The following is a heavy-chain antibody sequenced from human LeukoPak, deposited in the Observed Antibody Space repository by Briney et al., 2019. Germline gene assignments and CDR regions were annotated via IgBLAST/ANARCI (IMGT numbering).Heavy chain of an antibody. CDR3: ARRGGSSSRRSPIDY. D-gene: IGHD6-6*01. CDR1: GFTFSDYW. CDR2: IKQDGSQR. V-gene: IGHV3-7*01. Sequence: GGSLRLSCTASGFTFSDYWMTWVRQAPGKGPEWVANIKQDGSQRYYVDPVRGRFTISRDNAKNSLFLQMNGLRAEDTAVYYCARRGGSSSRRSPIDYWGRGTLVTVSS. J-gene: IGHJ4*02.